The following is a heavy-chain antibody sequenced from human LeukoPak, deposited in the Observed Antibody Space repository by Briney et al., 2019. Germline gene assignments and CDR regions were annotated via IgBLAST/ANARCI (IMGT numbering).Heavy chain of an antibody. J-gene: IGHJ4*02. V-gene: IGHV4-34*01. CDR3: ARGPRGLGMAGTFDY. CDR2: INHSGST. Sequence: PSETLSLTCAVYGESFSGYYWSWLRLPPGKGLEWIGEINHSGSTNYNPSLKSRVTISVDTSKNQFSLKLNSVTAADTAVYYCARGPRGLGMAGTFDYWGQGTLVTVSS. CDR1: GESFSGYY. D-gene: IGHD6-19*01.